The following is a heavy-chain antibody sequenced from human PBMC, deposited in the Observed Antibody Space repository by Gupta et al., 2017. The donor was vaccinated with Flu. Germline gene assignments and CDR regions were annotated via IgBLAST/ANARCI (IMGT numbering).Heavy chain of an antibody. D-gene: IGHD4-23*01. Sequence: EVQLVASGGGLVQPGGSLKLSCAASGFIFSGSSMHWVRQASGKGLEWVGRIRSAANSYATTYAASVKGRFTISRDDSKNTAYLQMNSLKTEDTAVYYCTRRGYSGNSGVDFWGQGTLVTVSS. V-gene: IGHV3-73*02. CDR3: TRRGYSGNSGVDF. CDR2: IRSAANSYAT. CDR1: GFIFSGSS. J-gene: IGHJ4*02.